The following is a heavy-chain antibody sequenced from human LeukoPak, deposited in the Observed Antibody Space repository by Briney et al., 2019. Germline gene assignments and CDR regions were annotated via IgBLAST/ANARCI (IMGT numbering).Heavy chain of an antibody. Sequence: GGSLRLSCAASGFTFSDYYMSWIRQAPGKGLEWVSYISSSGSTIYYADSVKGRFTISRDNAKNSLYLQMNSLRAEDTAVYYCAKTHSSSRMMADYWGQGTLVTVSS. CDR2: ISSSGSTI. CDR1: GFTFSDYY. CDR3: AKTHSSSRMMADY. V-gene: IGHV3-11*01. J-gene: IGHJ4*02. D-gene: IGHD6-13*01.